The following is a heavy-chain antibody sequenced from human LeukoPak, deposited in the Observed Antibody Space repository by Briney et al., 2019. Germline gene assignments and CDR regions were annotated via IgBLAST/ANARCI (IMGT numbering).Heavy chain of an antibody. Sequence: NPSESLSLTCTVSGGSISSYYWSWIRPPPGKVLEWIGYIYYSGSTNYNTSLKSRVTISVDTSKNQFSLKLSSVTAADTAVYYCARAVADYYFDYWGQGTLVTVSS. CDR2: IYYSGST. J-gene: IGHJ4*02. CDR1: GGSISSYY. CDR3: ARAVADYYFDY. V-gene: IGHV4-59*01. D-gene: IGHD6-19*01.